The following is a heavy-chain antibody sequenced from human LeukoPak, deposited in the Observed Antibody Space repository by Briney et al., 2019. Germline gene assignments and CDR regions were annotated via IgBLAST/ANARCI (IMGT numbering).Heavy chain of an antibody. Sequence: SVKVSCKASGGTFSSYAISWVRQAPGQGLEWMGGIIPIFGTANYAQKFQGRVTITTDESTSTAYMELSSLRSEDTAVYYCASINDYGALAWFDPWGQGTLVTVSS. CDR3: ASINDYGALAWFDP. CDR2: IIPIFGTA. V-gene: IGHV1-69*05. CDR1: GGTFSSYA. D-gene: IGHD4-17*01. J-gene: IGHJ5*02.